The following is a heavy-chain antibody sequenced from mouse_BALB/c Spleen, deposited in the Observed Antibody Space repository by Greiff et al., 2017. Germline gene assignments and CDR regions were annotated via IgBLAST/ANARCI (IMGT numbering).Heavy chain of an antibody. D-gene: IGHD1-3*01. CDR2: IRLKSNNYAT. V-gene: IGHV6-6*02. J-gene: IGHJ3*01. CDR3: TPNYWFAY. CDR1: GFTFSNYW. Sequence: EVKLVESGGGLVQPGGSMKLSCVASGFTFSNYWMNWVRQSPEKGLEWVAEIRLKSNNYATHYAESVKGRFTISRDDSKSSVYLQMNNLRAEDTGIYYCTPNYWFAYWGQGTLVTVSA.